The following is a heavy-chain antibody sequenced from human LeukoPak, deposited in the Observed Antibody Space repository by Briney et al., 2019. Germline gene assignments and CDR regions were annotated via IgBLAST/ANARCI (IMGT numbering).Heavy chain of an antibody. D-gene: IGHD5-18*01. CDR2: IYYSGST. V-gene: IGHV4-39*01. CDR3: ARHPVDTAMVNFDY. J-gene: IGHJ4*02. CDR1: GGSISSSSYY. Sequence: SETLYLTCTVSGGSISSSSYYWGWIRQPPGKGLEWIGSIYYSGSTYYNPSLKSRVTISVDTSKNQFSLKLSSVTAADTAVYYCARHPVDTAMVNFDYWGQGTLVTVSS.